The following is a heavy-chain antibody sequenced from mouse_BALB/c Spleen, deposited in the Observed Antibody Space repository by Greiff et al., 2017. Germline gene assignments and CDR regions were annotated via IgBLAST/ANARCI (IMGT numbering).Heavy chain of an antibody. CDR2: IDPETGGT. Sequence: QVQLKQSGAELVRPGASVTLSCKASGYTFTDYEMHWVKQTPVHGLEWIGAIDPETGGTAYNQKFKGKATLTADKSSSTAYMELRSLTSEDSAVYYCTNYGSSYGTYWGQGTLVTVSA. J-gene: IGHJ3*01. CDR1: GYTFTDYE. CDR3: TNYGSSYGTY. D-gene: IGHD1-1*01. V-gene: IGHV1-15*01.